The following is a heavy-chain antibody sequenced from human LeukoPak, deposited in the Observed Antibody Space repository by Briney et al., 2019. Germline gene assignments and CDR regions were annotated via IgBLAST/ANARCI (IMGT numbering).Heavy chain of an antibody. D-gene: IGHD3-10*01. CDR1: GFTFSNYW. CDR2: ISGSGGST. J-gene: IGHJ5*02. CDR3: AKDSYGSGSYPAPPNWFDP. Sequence: GGSLRLSCTASGFTFSNYWMHWVRHAPGKGLEWVSAISGSGGSTYYADSVKGRFTISRDNSKNTLYLQMNSLRAEDTAVYYCAKDSYGSGSYPAPPNWFDPWGQGTLVTVSS. V-gene: IGHV3-23*01.